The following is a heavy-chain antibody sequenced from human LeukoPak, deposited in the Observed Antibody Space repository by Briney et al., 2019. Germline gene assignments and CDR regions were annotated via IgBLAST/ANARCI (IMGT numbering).Heavy chain of an antibody. D-gene: IGHD3-22*01. CDR2: ISAYNGNT. J-gene: IGHJ4*02. Sequence: ASVKVSCKASVYTFTSYGISWVRHAPGQGLEWMGWISAYNGNTNYAQKLQGRVTMTTDTSTSTAYMELRSLRSDDTAVYYCAREGDYDSSGYYPYYFDYWGQGTLVTVSS. CDR3: AREGDYDSSGYYPYYFDY. CDR1: VYTFTSYG. V-gene: IGHV1-18*01.